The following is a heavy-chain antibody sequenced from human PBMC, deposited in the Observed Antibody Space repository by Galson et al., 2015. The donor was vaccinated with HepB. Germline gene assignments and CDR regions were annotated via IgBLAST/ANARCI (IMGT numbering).Heavy chain of an antibody. CDR3: ARQGSYSGSYHVDY. CDR1: GGSISSSSYY. Sequence: SETLSLTCTVSGGSISSSSYYWGWIRQPPGKGLEWIGNIYYSGSTYYNPSLKSRVTISVDTSKNLFSLKLSSVTAADTAVYYCARQGSYSGSYHVDYWGQGTLVTVSS. D-gene: IGHD1-26*01. V-gene: IGHV4-39*01. J-gene: IGHJ4*02. CDR2: IYYSGST.